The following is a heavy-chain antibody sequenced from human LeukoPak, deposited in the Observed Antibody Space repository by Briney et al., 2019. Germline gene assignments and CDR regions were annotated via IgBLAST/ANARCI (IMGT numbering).Heavy chain of an antibody. Sequence: SETLSLTCTVSGGSISSYGWSWIRQPAGKGLEWIGRIYTSGSTNYNPSLKSRVTMSVDTSKNQFSLKLSSVTAADTAVYYCARVLRYCSGGSCSYWFDPWGQGTLVTVSS. J-gene: IGHJ5*02. CDR3: ARVLRYCSGGSCSYWFDP. CDR1: GGSISSYG. CDR2: IYTSGST. V-gene: IGHV4-4*07. D-gene: IGHD2-15*01.